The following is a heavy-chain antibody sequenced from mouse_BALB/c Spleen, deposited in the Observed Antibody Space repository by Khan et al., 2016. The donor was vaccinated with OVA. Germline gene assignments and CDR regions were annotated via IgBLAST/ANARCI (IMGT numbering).Heavy chain of an antibody. D-gene: IGHD4-1*01. J-gene: IGHJ4*01. CDR2: INPKNGDT. CDR3: ARDVGRY. CDR1: GYTFPEFT. V-gene: IGHV1-18*01. Sequence: VQLQQSGPELVKPGASVKISCKTSGYTFPEFTVHWVKQSLGKSLDWIGVINPKNGDTAYNQKFKGKATLTVDKSSSTAYMEFRSLTSEDSAVYYCARDVGRYWGQGTSVTVAS.